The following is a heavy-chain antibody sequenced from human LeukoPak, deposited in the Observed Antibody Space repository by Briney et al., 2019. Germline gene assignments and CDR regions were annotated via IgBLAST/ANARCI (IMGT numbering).Heavy chain of an antibody. V-gene: IGHV4-59*01. D-gene: IGHD3-10*01. CDR2: IYYSGST. CDR1: GGAISSYY. Sequence: PSETLSLTCNVSGGAISSYYWSWIRQPPAKGLEWIGYIYYSGSTNYNPSLKSRVTVSVDTSKNQFSLKLSSVTAADTAVYYCARMGPPLRGVRYYYYMDVWGKGTTVTVSS. CDR3: ARMGPPLRGVRYYYYMDV. J-gene: IGHJ6*03.